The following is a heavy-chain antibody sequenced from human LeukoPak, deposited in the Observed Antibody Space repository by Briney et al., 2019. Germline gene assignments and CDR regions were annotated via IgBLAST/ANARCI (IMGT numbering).Heavy chain of an antibody. CDR3: ARVRTDTRITIFGVVIMNAFDI. J-gene: IGHJ3*02. CDR1: GFTFSSYW. D-gene: IGHD3-3*01. CDR2: IKQDGSEK. V-gene: IGHV3-7*01. Sequence: GGSLRLSCAASGFTFSSYWMSWVRQAPGKGLEWVANIKQDGSEKYYVDSVKGRFTISRDNAKNSLYLQMNSLRAEDTAVYYCARVRTDTRITIFGVVIMNAFDIWGQGTMVTVSS.